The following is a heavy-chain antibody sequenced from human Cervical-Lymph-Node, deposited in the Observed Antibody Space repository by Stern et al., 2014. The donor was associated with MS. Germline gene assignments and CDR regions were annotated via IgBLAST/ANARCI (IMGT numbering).Heavy chain of an antibody. CDR1: GDTFINFG. V-gene: IGHV1-69*01. CDR3: ARDNGDHGMDV. Sequence: VQLVPSGAEVKKPGSSVKVSCTASGDTFINFGVSWVRLAPGQGLEWMGGIIPILGTTEYIQRFQGRLTISADESATTVYMELNSLRSDDTAVYYCARDNGDHGMDVWGQGTTVIVSS. CDR2: IIPILGTT. D-gene: IGHD2-8*01. J-gene: IGHJ6*02.